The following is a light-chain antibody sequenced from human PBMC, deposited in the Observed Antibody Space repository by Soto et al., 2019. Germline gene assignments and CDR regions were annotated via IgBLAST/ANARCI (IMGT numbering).Light chain of an antibody. CDR1: SSDVGGYTY. CDR3: SSYSISDTPYV. V-gene: IGLV2-14*01. CDR2: EVS. Sequence: QSALTQPASVSGSPGQSITISCTGTSSDVGGYTYVSWYQQHTGKAPELLIFEVSSRPSGISDRFSGSKSGNTASLTISGLQAEDEADYYCSSYSISDTPYVFGGGTKLTVL. J-gene: IGLJ1*01.